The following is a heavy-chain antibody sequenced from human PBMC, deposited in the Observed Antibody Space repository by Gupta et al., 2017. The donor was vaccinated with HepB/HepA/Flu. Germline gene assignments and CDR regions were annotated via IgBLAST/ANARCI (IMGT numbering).Heavy chain of an antibody. CDR1: GFTFSNYW. CDR2: IKQDGSEK. V-gene: IGHV3-7*01. Sequence: EVQLVDSGGGLVQPGGSLRLSCAASGFTFSNYWMKWVRQAPGKGLEWVASIKQDGSEKYYVGSVKGRFTISRDNAKNSLYLQMNSLRVEDTAVYYCATNSLGWGQGTLVSVSS. J-gene: IGHJ4*02. D-gene: IGHD7-27*01. CDR3: ATNSLG.